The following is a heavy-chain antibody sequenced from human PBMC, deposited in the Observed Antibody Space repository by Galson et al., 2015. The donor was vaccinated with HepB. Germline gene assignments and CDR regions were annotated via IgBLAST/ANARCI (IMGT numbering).Heavy chain of an antibody. J-gene: IGHJ3*02. CDR2: IRNKANSYAT. CDR1: GFTFSGSA. CDR3: TRQQWLEEGDDAFDI. Sequence: SLRLSCAASGFTFSGSAMHWVRQASGKGLEWVGRIRNKANSYATAYAASVKGRFTISRDDSKNTAYLQMNSLKTEDTAVYYCTRQQWLEEGDDAFDIWGQGTMVTVSS. D-gene: IGHD6-19*01. V-gene: IGHV3-73*01.